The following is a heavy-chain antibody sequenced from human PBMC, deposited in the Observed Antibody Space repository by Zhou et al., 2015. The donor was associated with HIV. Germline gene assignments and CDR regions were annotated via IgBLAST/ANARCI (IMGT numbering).Heavy chain of an antibody. CDR3: ARLPGPDYYDSSGYGHY. D-gene: IGHD3-22*01. Sequence: QVQLVQSGAEVKKPGSSVKVSCKASGGTFSSYAISWVRQAPGQGLEWMGGIIPIFGTANYAQKFQGRVTITADESTSTAYMELSSLRSEDTAVYYCARLPGPDYYDSSGYGHYWGQGTLVTVSS. CDR2: IIPIFGTA. J-gene: IGHJ4*02. V-gene: IGHV1-69*01. CDR1: GGTFSSYA.